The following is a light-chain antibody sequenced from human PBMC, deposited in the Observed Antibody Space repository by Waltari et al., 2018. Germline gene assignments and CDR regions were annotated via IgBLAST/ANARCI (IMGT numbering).Light chain of an antibody. CDR2: GAS. Sequence: EIVLTQSPGTLSLSPGERATLSCRASQSVSSSYLAWYQQKPGQAPRLLIYGASSSATGIPDRFSGSGYGTYFTLTISRLEPEDVAVYYWQQYGSSPRFGGGTKVEIK. CDR3: QQYGSSPR. J-gene: IGKJ4*01. CDR1: QSVSSSY. V-gene: IGKV3-20*01.